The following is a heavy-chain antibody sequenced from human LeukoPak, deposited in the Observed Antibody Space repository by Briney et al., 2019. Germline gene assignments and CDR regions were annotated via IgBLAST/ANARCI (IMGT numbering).Heavy chain of an antibody. D-gene: IGHD2-15*01. CDR1: GYTFTGYY. CDR3: ARGYCSGGSCYSVGNWFDP. Sequence: ASVKVSCKAAGYTFTGYYMFWVRQAPGQGLEWMGRINPNSGGTNYAQKFQGRVTMTRDTSISTAYMELSRLRSDDTAVYYCARGYCSGGSCYSVGNWFDPWGQGTWSPSPQ. J-gene: IGHJ5*02. CDR2: INPNSGGT. V-gene: IGHV1-2*06.